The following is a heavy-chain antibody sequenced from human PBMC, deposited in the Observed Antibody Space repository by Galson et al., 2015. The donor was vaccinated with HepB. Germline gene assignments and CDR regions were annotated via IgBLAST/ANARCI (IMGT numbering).Heavy chain of an antibody. CDR3: ARLSNRALGWVDP. D-gene: IGHD3-16*01. J-gene: IGHJ5*02. CDR1: GFTFSSYG. Sequence: SLRLSCAASGFTFSSYGMHWVRQAPGKGLEWVAFIRYDGNNKYYADSVKGRFTISRDNSKQTLYLQMNSLRAEDTAVYYCARLSNRALGWVDPWGQGTLVTVSS. V-gene: IGHV3-30*02. CDR2: IRYDGNNK.